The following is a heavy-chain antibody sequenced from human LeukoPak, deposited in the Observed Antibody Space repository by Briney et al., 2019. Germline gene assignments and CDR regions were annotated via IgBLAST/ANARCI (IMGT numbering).Heavy chain of an antibody. J-gene: IGHJ3*02. Sequence: PGGSLRLSCAASGFTFSSYSMNWVRQAPGKGLGWVSYISSSSSTIYYADSVKGRFTISRDNAKNSLYLQMNSLRAEDTAVYYCARDLAYTMIVVVPTEEAFDIWGQGTMVTVSS. D-gene: IGHD3-22*01. CDR2: ISSSSSTI. CDR3: ARDLAYTMIVVVPTEEAFDI. V-gene: IGHV3-48*01. CDR1: GFTFSSYS.